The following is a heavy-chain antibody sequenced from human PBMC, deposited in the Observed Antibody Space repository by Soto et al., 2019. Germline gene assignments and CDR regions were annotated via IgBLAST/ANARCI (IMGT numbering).Heavy chain of an antibody. CDR1: GYTFTGYY. Sequence: ASVKVSCKASGYTFTGYYMQWVRQAPGQGLEWTGWINPNSGGTNYAQKFQGRVTMTRDTSISTAYMELSRLRSDDTAVYYCARPRSRRDGYNSPHEAFDIWGQGTMVTVSS. D-gene: IGHD5-12*01. CDR2: INPNSGGT. V-gene: IGHV1-2*02. J-gene: IGHJ3*02. CDR3: ARPRSRRDGYNSPHEAFDI.